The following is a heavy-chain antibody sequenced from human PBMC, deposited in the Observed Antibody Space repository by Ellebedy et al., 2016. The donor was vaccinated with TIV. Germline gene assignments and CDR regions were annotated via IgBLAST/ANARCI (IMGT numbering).Heavy chain of an antibody. CDR3: ARRGQSSGPYWAFDI. V-gene: IGHV1-2*04. CDR2: INPNSGGT. J-gene: IGHJ3*02. Sequence: AASVKVSCKASGYSFTGYYMHWVRQAPGQGLEWMGWINPNSGGTKYAQNFQGWGTMTRDTSISTAYMDLSRLTSDDTAVYYCARRGQSSGPYWAFDIWGQGTMVTVSS. CDR1: GYSFTGYY. D-gene: IGHD6-19*01.